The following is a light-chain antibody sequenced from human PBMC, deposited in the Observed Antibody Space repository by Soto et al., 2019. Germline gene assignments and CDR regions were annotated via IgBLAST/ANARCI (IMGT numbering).Light chain of an antibody. J-gene: IGKJ1*01. V-gene: IGKV1-39*01. Sequence: QMTQSNSSLSASVGDRVTITCRASQSISSYLNWYQQKPGKAPKLLIYAASSLQSGVPSRFSGSGSGTDFTLTISSLQPEDFATYYCQQSYSTPRPFGQGTKVEIK. CDR1: QSISSY. CDR3: QQSYSTPRP. CDR2: AAS.